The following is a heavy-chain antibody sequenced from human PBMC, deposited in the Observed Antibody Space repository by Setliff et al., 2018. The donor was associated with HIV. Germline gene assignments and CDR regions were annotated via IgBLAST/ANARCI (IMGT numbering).Heavy chain of an antibody. CDR3: ARVRLYNNALDY. CDR1: GFSFSSYE. J-gene: IGHJ4*02. D-gene: IGHD3-10*01. Sequence: HPGGSLRLSCAASGFSFSSYEMNWVRQAPGKGLEWVAYIDRAGTTMYYADSVKGRVTLSRDNSKNTLYLQMNSLRPEDTAVYYCARVRLYNNALDYWGQGTLVTVSS. CDR2: IDRAGTTM. V-gene: IGHV3-48*03.